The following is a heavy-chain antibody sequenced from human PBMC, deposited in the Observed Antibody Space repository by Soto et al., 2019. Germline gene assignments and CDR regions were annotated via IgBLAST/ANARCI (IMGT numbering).Heavy chain of an antibody. V-gene: IGHV3-30*18. D-gene: IGHD2-2*01. CDR2: ISYDGSDK. Sequence: GGSLRLSCAASGFTFSSYGMHWVRQAPGKGLEWVAFISYDGSDKYYADTVKGRFTISRDDSKNTLFLQMNSLRAEDTAVFYCAKPTNCSSSSCYGGGFDYWGQGTLVTVSS. J-gene: IGHJ4*02. CDR1: GFTFSSYG. CDR3: AKPTNCSSSSCYGGGFDY.